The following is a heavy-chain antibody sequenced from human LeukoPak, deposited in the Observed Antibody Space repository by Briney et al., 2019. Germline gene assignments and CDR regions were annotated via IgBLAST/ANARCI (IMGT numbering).Heavy chain of an antibody. CDR2: IKQDGSQK. CDR3: ARDVNRDSWSDS. V-gene: IGHV3-7*01. J-gene: IGHJ5*01. D-gene: IGHD2/OR15-2a*01. Sequence: PGGSLRLSCAASGFTFSTYWMNWVRQVPGKGLEWLANIKQDGSQKYYVDSVKGRFTISRDNAKNSLYLQMNSLRAEDTAVYYCARDVNRDSWSDSWGQGTLVTVSS. CDR1: GFTFSTYW.